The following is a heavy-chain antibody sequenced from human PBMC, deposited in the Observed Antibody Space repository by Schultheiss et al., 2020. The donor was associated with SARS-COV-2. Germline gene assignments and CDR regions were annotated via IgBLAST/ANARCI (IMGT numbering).Heavy chain of an antibody. V-gene: IGHV4-39*02. CDR2: IYYSGST. CDR1: GGSISRSGYY. J-gene: IGHJ6*02. Sequence: SETLSLTCTVSGGSISRSGYYWGWIRQPPGKGLEWIGSIYYSGSTYYNPSLKSRVTISADTSKNEFSLKLRSVTATDTAVYYCARDRQYYDFWSGYYGGEWYYYYGMDVWGQGTTVTVSS. D-gene: IGHD3-3*01. CDR3: ARDRQYYDFWSGYYGGEWYYYYGMDV.